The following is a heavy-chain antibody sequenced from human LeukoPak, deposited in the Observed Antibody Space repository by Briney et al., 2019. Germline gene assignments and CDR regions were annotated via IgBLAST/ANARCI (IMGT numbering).Heavy chain of an antibody. Sequence: GGSLRLSCAASGFTVSSSYMTWLRQAPGKGLEWVSVIYSGGSTYYADSVKGRFTISRDNSKNTLYLQMNRLRAEDTAVYYCASGGMGVFENWGQGTLVTVSS. CDR3: ASGGMGVFEN. D-gene: IGHD1-26*01. CDR1: GFTVSSSY. J-gene: IGHJ4*02. V-gene: IGHV3-53*01. CDR2: IYSGGST.